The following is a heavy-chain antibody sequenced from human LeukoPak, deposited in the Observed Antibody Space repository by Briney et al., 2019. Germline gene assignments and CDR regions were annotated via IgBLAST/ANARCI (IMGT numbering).Heavy chain of an antibody. J-gene: IGHJ3*01. CDR2: INSDGSEG. CDR1: GFTFSGFW. CDR3: ARSPYSSSSSV. Sequence: GGSLRLSCAVSGFTFSGFWMSWSRQAPGKGLEWVASINSDGSEGYCADVVKGRFTISRDNAKNSLYLQINSLRAEDTAVYYCARSPYSSSSSVWGQGTMVTVSS. V-gene: IGHV3-7*03. D-gene: IGHD6-6*01.